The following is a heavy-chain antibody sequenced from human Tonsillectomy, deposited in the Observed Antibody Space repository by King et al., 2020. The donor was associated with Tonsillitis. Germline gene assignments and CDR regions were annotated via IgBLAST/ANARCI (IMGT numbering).Heavy chain of an antibody. CDR3: VLRSGYGSGSYSADAFDI. D-gene: IGHD3-10*01. CDR2: IIPIFGTA. Sequence: QLVQSGAEVKKPGSSVKVSCKASGGTFSSYAISWVRQAPGQGLEWMGGIIPIFGTANYAQKFQGRVTITADESTSTAYMELSSLRSEDTAVYYCVLRSGYGSGSYSADAFDIWGQGTMVTVSS. V-gene: IGHV1-69*12. CDR1: GGTFSSYA. J-gene: IGHJ3*02.